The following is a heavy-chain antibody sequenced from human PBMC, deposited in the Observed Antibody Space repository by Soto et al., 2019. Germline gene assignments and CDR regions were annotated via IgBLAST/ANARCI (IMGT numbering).Heavy chain of an antibody. CDR1: GGSTRTYP. CDR3: AKGAGPPWFDT. D-gene: IGHD3-16*01. CDR2: ISTTGGT. Sequence: TSETLSLACSVSGGSTRTYPWSWIRQQAGKGLEWIGSISTTGGTNYSPSLQSRVTMSLDTSKNQLSLELTSVTAPDPPVSYSAKGAGPPWFDTWGEGTLVTVS. J-gene: IGHJ5*02. V-gene: IGHV4-4*07.